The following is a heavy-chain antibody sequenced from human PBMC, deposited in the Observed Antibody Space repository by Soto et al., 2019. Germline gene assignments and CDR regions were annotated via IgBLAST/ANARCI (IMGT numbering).Heavy chain of an antibody. CDR1: GSTFNNFA. J-gene: IGHJ4*02. D-gene: IGHD1-26*01. CDR2: IVVISNTA. CDR3: ARAIKRWEVNYDFDF. Sequence: QVVLLQSGAEVKEPGSSVRVSCKVSGSTFNNFAFSWVRQAPGHGPEWMGGIVVISNTAEYSQRFQDRVTITADTSTNTLYMELGRLTVEDTAGYYCARAIKRWEVNYDFDFWGQGTLVTVSS. V-gene: IGHV1-69*06.